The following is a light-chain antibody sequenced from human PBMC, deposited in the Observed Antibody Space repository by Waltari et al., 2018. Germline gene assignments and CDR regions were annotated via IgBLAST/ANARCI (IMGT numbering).Light chain of an antibody. CDR1: QDITYF. CDR3: QQFDNLPIT. J-gene: IGKJ5*01. CDR2: DAS. Sequence: DIQMTQSPSSLSASVGDRVTITCQASQDITYFLNWYQQKQVKAPELLIYDASNLEPGVPSRFSGSGSGTEFSFTISSLQPEDIATYYCQQFDNLPITFGQGTRLDIK. V-gene: IGKV1-33*01.